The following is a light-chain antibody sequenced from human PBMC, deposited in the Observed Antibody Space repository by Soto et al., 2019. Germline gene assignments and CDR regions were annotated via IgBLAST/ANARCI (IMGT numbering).Light chain of an antibody. Sequence: QSALTQPASVSGSPGQSITISCSGTSSAVGSYRLVSWYQHHPGKAPQLIIYEGNKRPSGVSNRFSGSEPGNTASLTISGLQAEDEADYYCCSSAHGNNYVLGNGTKVTVL. CDR1: SSAVGSYRL. CDR2: EGN. V-gene: IGLV2-23*01. CDR3: CSSAHGNNYV. J-gene: IGLJ1*01.